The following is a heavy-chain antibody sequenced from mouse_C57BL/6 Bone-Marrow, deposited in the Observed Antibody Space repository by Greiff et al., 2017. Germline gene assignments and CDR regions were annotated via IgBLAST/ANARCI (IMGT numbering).Heavy chain of an antibody. CDR1: GYTFTSYG. J-gene: IGHJ4*01. V-gene: IGHV1-81*01. CDR2: IYPRSGNT. D-gene: IGHD2-5*01. CDR3: ARKEDYYSNYVY. Sequence: VKLVESGAELARPGASVKLSCKASGYTFTSYGISWVKQRTGQGLEWIGEIYPRSGNTYYNEKFKGKATLTADKSSSTAYMELRSLTSEDSAVYFCARKEDYYSNYVYWGQGTSVTVSS.